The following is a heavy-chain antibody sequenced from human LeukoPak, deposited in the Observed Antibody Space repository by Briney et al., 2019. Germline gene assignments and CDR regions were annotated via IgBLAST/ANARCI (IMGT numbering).Heavy chain of an antibody. CDR3: ARDCSGGSCYYWLDP. V-gene: IGHV1-18*01. J-gene: IGHJ5*02. D-gene: IGHD2-15*01. CDR1: GYTFTSYG. CDR2: ISAYNGNT. Sequence: ASVKVSCKASGYTFTSYGISWVRQAPGQGLEWMGWISAYNGNTNYAQKLQGRVTMTTDTSTSTAYMELRSLRSDDTAVYYCARDCSGGSCYYWLDPWGQGTLVTVSS.